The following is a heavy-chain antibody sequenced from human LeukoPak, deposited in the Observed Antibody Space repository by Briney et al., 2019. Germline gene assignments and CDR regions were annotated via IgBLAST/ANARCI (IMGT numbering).Heavy chain of an antibody. J-gene: IGHJ4*02. V-gene: IGHV3-23*01. CDR1: GYSISSGYY. D-gene: IGHD3/OR15-3a*01. Sequence: PSETLSLTCAVSGYSISSGYYWGWIRQPPGKGLEWVSAISGSGGSTYYADSVKGRFTISRDNSKNTLYLRMNSLRAEDTAVYYCAKDFLDPFGYWGQGTLVTVSS. CDR2: ISGSGGST. CDR3: AKDFLDPFGY.